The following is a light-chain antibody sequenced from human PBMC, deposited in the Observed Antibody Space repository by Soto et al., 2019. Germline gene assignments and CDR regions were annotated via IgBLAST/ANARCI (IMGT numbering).Light chain of an antibody. CDR1: QSVSSY. Sequence: EIVMTQSPATLSVSPGERATLSCRASQSVSSYLAWYQQKPGQAPRLLIYDASDRATGIPARFSGSGSGTDFTLTISSLEPEDFAVFYCQQYGDSPRTFGQGTKVDI. CDR3: QQYGDSPRT. V-gene: IGKV3-11*01. CDR2: DAS. J-gene: IGKJ1*01.